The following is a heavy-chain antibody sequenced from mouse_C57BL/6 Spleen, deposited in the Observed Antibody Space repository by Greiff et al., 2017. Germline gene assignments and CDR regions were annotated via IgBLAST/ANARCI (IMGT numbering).Heavy chain of an antibody. CDR2: IDPETGGT. CDR1: GYTFTDYE. CDR3: TIAIYYGNYEGY. Sequence: QVQLQQSGAELVRPGASVTLSCKASGYTFTDYEMHWVKQTPVRGLEWIGAIDPETGGTAYNQKFKGKAILTADKSSSTAYMELRSLTSEDSAVYYCTIAIYYGNYEGYWGQGTTLTVST. J-gene: IGHJ2*01. D-gene: IGHD2-1*01. V-gene: IGHV1-15*01.